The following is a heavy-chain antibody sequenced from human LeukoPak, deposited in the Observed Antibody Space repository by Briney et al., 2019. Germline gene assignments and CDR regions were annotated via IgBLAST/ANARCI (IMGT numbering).Heavy chain of an antibody. D-gene: IGHD3-22*01. J-gene: IGHJ3*01. CDR2: IYPSGST. V-gene: IGHV4-61*02. CDR3: ARDTTYYYDTTGDLLTNDAFDV. Sequence: PSETLSLTCTVSGASLSSGSYYWSWIRQPAGKGLEWIGRIYPSGSTDYNPSLKSRVTISIDTSKNQFSLKQSSVTAADTAVYYCARDTTYYYDTTGDLLTNDAFDVWGQGTMVTVSS. CDR1: GASLSSGSYY.